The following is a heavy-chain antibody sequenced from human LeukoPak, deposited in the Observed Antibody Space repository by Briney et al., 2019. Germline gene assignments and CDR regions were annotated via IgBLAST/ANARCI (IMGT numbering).Heavy chain of an antibody. CDR3: AMKSGEHYYYYMDV. Sequence: PGRSLRLSCAASGFTFSSYGMHWVRQAPGKGLEWVAVIWYDGSNKYYADSVKGRFTISRDNSKNTLYLQMNSLRAEDTAVYYCAMKSGEHYYYYMDVWGKGTAVTVSS. J-gene: IGHJ6*03. CDR2: IWYDGSNK. CDR1: GFTFSSYG. D-gene: IGHD1-26*01. V-gene: IGHV3-33*01.